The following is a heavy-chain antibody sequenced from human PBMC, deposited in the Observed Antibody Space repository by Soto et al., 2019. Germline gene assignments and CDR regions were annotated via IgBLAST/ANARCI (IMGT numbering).Heavy chain of an antibody. CDR1: GFTFSSYW. V-gene: IGHV3-74*01. J-gene: IGHJ5*02. D-gene: IGHD4-4*01. CDR2: INSDGSST. CDR3: AKSGSNYVWFDP. Sequence: GGSLRLSCAASGFTFSSYWMHWIRQAPGKGLVWVSRINSDGSSTSYADSVKGRFTISRDNAKNTLYLQMSSLRAEDTAVYYCAKSGSNYVWFDPWGQGTLVTVSS.